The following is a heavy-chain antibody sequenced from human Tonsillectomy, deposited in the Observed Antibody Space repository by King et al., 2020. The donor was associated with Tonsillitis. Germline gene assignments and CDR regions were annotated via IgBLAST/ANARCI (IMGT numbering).Heavy chain of an antibody. CDR3: ARGGYTYAYRNDAFDI. V-gene: IGHV4-34*01. CDR2: INHSGST. CDR1: GGSFSGYY. D-gene: IGHD3-16*01. J-gene: IGHJ3*02. Sequence: VQLQQWGAGLLKPSETLSLTCAVYGGSFSGYYWGWIRQSPGKGLEWIGEINHSGSTNYNPSLKSRVTITVDTSKNHFSLKQSSVTAADTAVYYCARGGYTYAYRNDAFDIWGQGTMVTVSS.